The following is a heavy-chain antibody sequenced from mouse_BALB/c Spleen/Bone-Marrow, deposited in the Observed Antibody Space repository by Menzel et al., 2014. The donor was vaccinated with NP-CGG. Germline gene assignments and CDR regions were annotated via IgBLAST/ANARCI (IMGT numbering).Heavy chain of an antibody. CDR1: GYTFTDYV. CDR2: IDPGRGSS. Sequence: VQLVESGPELVKPGASVKMSCKASGYTFTDYVIGWVKQRTGQGLEWIGEIDPGRGSSFYNEKFKAKATLTADKSANTAYMQLSSLTSEDSAVYFCARDGSFAAMDYWGQGTSLTVSS. V-gene: IGHV1-77*01. D-gene: IGHD1-1*02. J-gene: IGHJ4*01. CDR3: ARDGSFAAMDY.